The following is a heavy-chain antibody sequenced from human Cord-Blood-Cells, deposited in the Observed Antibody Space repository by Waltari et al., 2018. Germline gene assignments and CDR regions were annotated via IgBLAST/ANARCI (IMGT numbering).Heavy chain of an antibody. CDR2: RSYDGSNK. CDR3: ERDLFRLPYSYDMDV. Sequence: QLQLVESGGGVVQPGRSLRLSCAASGFTSSSYAMHWVRQGPGKGLEWVAVRSYDGSNKYYADSMKGLITISRDNSENTMYLQMNSLRAEDTAVYYCERDLFRLPYSYDMDVWGKGTTVTVSS. D-gene: IGHD2-21*01. CDR1: GFTSSSYA. J-gene: IGHJ6*03. V-gene: IGHV3-30*04.